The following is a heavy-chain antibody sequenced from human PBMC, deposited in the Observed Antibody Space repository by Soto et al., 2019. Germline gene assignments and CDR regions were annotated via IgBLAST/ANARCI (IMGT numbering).Heavy chain of an antibody. Sequence: SETLSLTCTVSGGSISSYYWSWIRQPPGKGLEWIGYIYYSGSTNYNPSLKSRVTISVDTSKNQFSLKLSSVTAADTAVYYCASSGTRGGYYYYYMDVWGKGTTVTVSS. J-gene: IGHJ6*03. CDR3: ASSGTRGGYYYYYMDV. CDR1: GGSISSYY. V-gene: IGHV4-59*01. D-gene: IGHD2-2*01. CDR2: IYYSGST.